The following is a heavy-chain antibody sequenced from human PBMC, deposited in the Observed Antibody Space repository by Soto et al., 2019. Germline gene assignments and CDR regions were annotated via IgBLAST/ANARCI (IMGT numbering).Heavy chain of an antibody. CDR1: GGTFSSYA. CDR2: IIPIFGTA. CDR3: AREVLSLYYDYVWGSYPLDY. Sequence: QVPLVQSGAEVKKPGSSVKVSCKASGGTFSSYAISWVRQAPGQGLEWMGGIIPIFGTANYAQKFQGRVTITADESTSTAYMELSSLRSEDTAVYYCAREVLSLYYDYVWGSYPLDYWGQGTLVTVSS. D-gene: IGHD3-16*01. V-gene: IGHV1-69*01. J-gene: IGHJ4*02.